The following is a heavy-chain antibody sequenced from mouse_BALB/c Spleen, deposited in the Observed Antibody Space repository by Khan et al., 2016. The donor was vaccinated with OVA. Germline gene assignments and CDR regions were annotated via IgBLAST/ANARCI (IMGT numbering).Heavy chain of an antibody. D-gene: IGHD1-3*01. CDR1: GFSLTSDG. CDR2: IWAGGST. J-gene: IGHJ2*01. CDR3: ARLEDI. V-gene: IGHV2-9*02. Sequence: VQLQESGPGLVAPSQSLSITCTVSGFSLTSDGVHWVRQPPGKGLEWRGVIWAGGSTNYNSALMSRLSISKDNSKSQVFFKMNSLQTDDTAMYYCARLEDIWGQGTTLTVSS.